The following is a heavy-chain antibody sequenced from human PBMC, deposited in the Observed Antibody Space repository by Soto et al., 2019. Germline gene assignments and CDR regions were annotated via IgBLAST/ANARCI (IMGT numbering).Heavy chain of an antibody. CDR1: GGSISGGVYY. D-gene: IGHD4-17*01. J-gene: IGHJ2*01. Sequence: QVQLQESAPGLVKPSQTLSLTCTVSGGSISGGVYYWSWIRQPPGKGLEWIGYIFDSGSTYYNPSLKRRVTISVDTSTNQFSLRLSSVTAAATAVYYCAREIIPLTTDWYFDLWGRGTLVTVSS. CDR3: AREIIPLTTDWYFDL. V-gene: IGHV4-30-4*01. CDR2: IFDSGST.